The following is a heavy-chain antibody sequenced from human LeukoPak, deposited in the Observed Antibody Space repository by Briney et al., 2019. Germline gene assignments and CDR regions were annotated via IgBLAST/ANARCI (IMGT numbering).Heavy chain of an antibody. CDR2: ISSSSSYI. Sequence: GGSLRLSCAASGFTFSSYSMNWVRQAPGKGLEWVSSISSSSSYIYYADSVKGRFTISRDNAKNSLYLQMNSLRAEDTAVYYCARDEEYQLLWGPHYYGMDVWGQGTTVTVSS. D-gene: IGHD2-2*01. J-gene: IGHJ6*02. V-gene: IGHV3-21*01. CDR3: ARDEEYQLLWGPHYYGMDV. CDR1: GFTFSSYS.